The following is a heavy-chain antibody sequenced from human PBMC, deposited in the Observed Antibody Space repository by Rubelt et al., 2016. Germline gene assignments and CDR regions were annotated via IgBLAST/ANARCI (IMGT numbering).Heavy chain of an antibody. Sequence: QVQLQQWGAGLLKPSETLSLTCAVYGGSFSGYYWSWIRQPPGKGLEWIGEINHRGSTNYNPSLKSRVTISVEPSKNQFSLKLGSVTAADTAVYYCARPGITGTTRAFGYWGQGTLVTVSS. V-gene: IGHV4-34*01. CDR1: GGSFSGYY. CDR3: ARPGITGTTRAFGY. D-gene: IGHD1-20*01. J-gene: IGHJ4*02. CDR2: INHRGST.